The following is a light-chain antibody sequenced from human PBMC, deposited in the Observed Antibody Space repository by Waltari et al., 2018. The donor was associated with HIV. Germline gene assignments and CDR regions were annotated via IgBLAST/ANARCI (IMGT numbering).Light chain of an antibody. CDR2: HDT. V-gene: IGLV3-21*01. Sequence: SSVLTQSPSVSVAPGKTARFTCGGQNIGSKSVNWYQQQPGQAPVMVIYHDTDRPSGIPDRFSGSNSEDTATLTIRRVEAGDEADYYCQVWDTNTDQYVIFGGGTNLAV. CDR3: QVWDTNTDQYVI. J-gene: IGLJ2*01. CDR1: NIGSKS.